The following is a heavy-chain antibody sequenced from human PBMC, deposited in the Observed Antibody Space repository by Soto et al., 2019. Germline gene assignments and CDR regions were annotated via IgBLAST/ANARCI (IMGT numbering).Heavy chain of an antibody. Sequence: PGGSLRLSGAASGFTFTTYSISWVRQAPWKGLQSLSGIRGSGVSTYYVDSVKGRFTISRDNSKNTLYLQMNSLRAEDTAVYYCERDKTSGATPGDDVDIWGQGTMVTV. V-gene: IGHV3-23*01. J-gene: IGHJ3*02. CDR1: GFTFTTYS. CDR2: IRGSGVST. CDR3: ERDKTSGATPGDDVDI. D-gene: IGHD3-3*01.